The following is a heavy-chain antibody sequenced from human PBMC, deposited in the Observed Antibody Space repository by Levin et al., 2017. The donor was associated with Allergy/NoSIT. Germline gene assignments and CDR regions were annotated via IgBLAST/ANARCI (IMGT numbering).Heavy chain of an antibody. Sequence: PGGSLRLSCQGSGYSFTSYWIGWVRQMPGKGLEWMGIIYPGDSDTRYSPSFQGQVTISADKSISTAYLQWSSLNASDTAIYYCARRGTRDYYYYMDVWGKGTTVTVSS. CDR1: GYSFTSYW. V-gene: IGHV5-51*01. D-gene: IGHD1-1*01. CDR2: IYPGDSDT. CDR3: ARRGTRDYYYYMDV. J-gene: IGHJ6*03.